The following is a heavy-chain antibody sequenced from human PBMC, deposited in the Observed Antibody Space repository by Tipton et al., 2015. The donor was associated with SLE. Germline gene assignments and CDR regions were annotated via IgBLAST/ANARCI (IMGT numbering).Heavy chain of an antibody. J-gene: IGHJ3*02. CDR3: ARDSPGGAAAGNDAFDI. V-gene: IGHV3-53*05. D-gene: IGHD6-13*01. CDR2: IYSGGST. CDR1: GFTFSSYA. Sequence: SLRLSCAASGFTFSSYAMHWVRQAPGKGLEWVSVIYSGGSTYYADSVKGRFTISRDNSKNTLYLQMNSLRAEDTAVYYCARDSPGGAAAGNDAFDIWGQGTMVTVSS.